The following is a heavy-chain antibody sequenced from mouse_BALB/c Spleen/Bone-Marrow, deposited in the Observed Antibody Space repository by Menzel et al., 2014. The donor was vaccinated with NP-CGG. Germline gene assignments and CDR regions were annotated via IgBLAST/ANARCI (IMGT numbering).Heavy chain of an antibody. CDR3: ARDKGNGNSLYYSMDY. D-gene: IGHD2-1*01. Sequence: QVQLQQSGPGLVAPSQSLSITCTVSGSSLTTYGVHWVRQPPGKGLEWLGVIWAGGSTHYNSALMSRLSISKDNSNNQVFLKMNSLQTDDTAMYYCARDKGNGNSLYYSMDYWGQGISVTVSS. CDR1: GSSLTTYG. CDR2: IWAGGST. V-gene: IGHV2-9*02. J-gene: IGHJ4*01.